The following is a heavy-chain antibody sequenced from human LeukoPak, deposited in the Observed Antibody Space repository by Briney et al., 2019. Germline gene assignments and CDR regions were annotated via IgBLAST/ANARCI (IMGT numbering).Heavy chain of an antibody. Sequence: PGRSLRLSCAASGFTFSSYAMHWVRRAPGKGLEWVAVISYDGSNKYYADSVKGRFTISRDNSKNTLYLQMNSLRAEDTAVYYCARDGFDILTGTIGRGFDYWGQGTPVTVSS. D-gene: IGHD3-9*01. J-gene: IGHJ4*02. CDR3: ARDGFDILTGTIGRGFDY. CDR1: GFTFSSYA. CDR2: ISYDGSNK. V-gene: IGHV3-30-3*01.